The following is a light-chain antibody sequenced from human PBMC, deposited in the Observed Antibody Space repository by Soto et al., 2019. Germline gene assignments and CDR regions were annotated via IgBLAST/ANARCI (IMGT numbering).Light chain of an antibody. Sequence: QPVLTQPPSVSGTPGQRVTISCTGSSSNIGAGYDAHWYQHLPGTAPKLLIYDNTNRPSGVPDRFSGSQSGTSASLAITGLQAEDEADYYCQSYDSSLSIYVFGSGTKLTVL. J-gene: IGLJ1*01. CDR3: QSYDSSLSIYV. CDR1: SSNIGAGYD. CDR2: DNT. V-gene: IGLV1-40*01.